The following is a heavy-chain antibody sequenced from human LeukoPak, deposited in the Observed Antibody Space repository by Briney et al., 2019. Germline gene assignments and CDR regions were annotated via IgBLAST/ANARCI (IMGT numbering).Heavy chain of an antibody. Sequence: GGSLRLSCAASGFTFSSYGMHWVSQAPGKGMEWVAVISYDGSNKYYADSVKGRFTISRDNSKTTLYLQMNSLRAEDTAVYYCAKDGSSGYYYGGFDYWGQGTLVTVSS. CDR2: ISYDGSNK. CDR3: AKDGSSGYYYGGFDY. D-gene: IGHD3-22*01. V-gene: IGHV3-30*18. CDR1: GFTFSSYG. J-gene: IGHJ4*02.